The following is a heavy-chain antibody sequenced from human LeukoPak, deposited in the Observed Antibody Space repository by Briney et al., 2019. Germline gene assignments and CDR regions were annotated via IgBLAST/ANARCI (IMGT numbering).Heavy chain of an antibody. CDR2: INHSGST. D-gene: IGHD5-24*01. V-gene: IGHV4-34*01. CDR1: GGSFSGYY. CDR3: ARGRVLWLQLRGFDY. Sequence: SETLSLTCAVYGGSFSGYYWSWIRQPPGKGLEWIGEINHSGSTNYNPSLKSRVTISVDTSKNQFSLKLSSVTAADTAVYYCARGRVLWLQLRGFDYWGQGTLVTVSS. J-gene: IGHJ4*02.